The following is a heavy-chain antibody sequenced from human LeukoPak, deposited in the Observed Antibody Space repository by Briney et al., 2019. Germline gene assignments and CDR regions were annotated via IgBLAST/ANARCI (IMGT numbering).Heavy chain of an antibody. J-gene: IGHJ5*02. D-gene: IGHD3-9*01. CDR1: GFSFTTYW. CDR3: VRNLFWRFDT. Sequence: GGSLRLSCAASGFSFTTYWMSWVRQAPGKGLEWVANISRDGNEKFYVDSVRGRFTISRDNAKNSLYLQMNSLRVEDTAVYYCVRNLFWRFDTWGQGALVTVSS. V-gene: IGHV3-7*01. CDR2: ISRDGNEK.